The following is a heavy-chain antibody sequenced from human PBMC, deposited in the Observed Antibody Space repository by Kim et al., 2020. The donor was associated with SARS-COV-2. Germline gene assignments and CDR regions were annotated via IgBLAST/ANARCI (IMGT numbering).Heavy chain of an antibody. CDR3: ARALPVIKDGASYYYYNMAV. V-gene: IGHV3-48*03. D-gene: IGHD2-21*01. J-gene: IGHJ6*02. Sequence: GGSLRLSCAASGFTFRSYEMNWVRQAPGKGLEWVSYIGRDGTTIYYSDSVKGRFTISRDNAKNSLYLQMNSLRAEDTAVYYCARALPVIKDGASYYYYNMAVCGPRTTVTVS. CDR2: IGRDGTTI. CDR1: GFTFRSYE.